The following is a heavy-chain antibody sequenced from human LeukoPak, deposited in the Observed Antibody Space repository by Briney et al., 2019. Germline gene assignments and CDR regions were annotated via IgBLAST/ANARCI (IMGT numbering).Heavy chain of an antibody. D-gene: IGHD3-10*01. V-gene: IGHV3-30*02. J-gene: IGHJ5*02. CDR2: IRYDGSNK. CDR3: AKGGGSGSYFRFDP. Sequence: PGGSLRLSCAASGFTFSSYGMHWVRQAPGKGLEWVAFIRYDGSNKYYADSVKGRFTISRDNSKNTLYLQMNSLRAEDTAVYYCAKGGGSGSYFRFDPWGQGTLVTVSS. CDR1: GFTFSSYG.